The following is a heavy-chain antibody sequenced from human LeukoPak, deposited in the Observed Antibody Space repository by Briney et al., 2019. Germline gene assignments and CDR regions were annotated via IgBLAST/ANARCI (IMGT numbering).Heavy chain of an antibody. J-gene: IGHJ5*02. CDR1: GFTFSSYA. V-gene: IGHV3-23*01. D-gene: IGHD6-13*01. CDR3: ASPPRPEIAAADPAWFDP. CDR2: ISGSGGST. Sequence: PGGSLRLSCTASGFTFSSYAMSWVRQAPGKGLEWVSAISGSGGSTYYADSVKGRFTISRDNSKNTLYLQMNSLRAEDTAVYYCASPPRPEIAAADPAWFDPWGQGTLVTVSS.